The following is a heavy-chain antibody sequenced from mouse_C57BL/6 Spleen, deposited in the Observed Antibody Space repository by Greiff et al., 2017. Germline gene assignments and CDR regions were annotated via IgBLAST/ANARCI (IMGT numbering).Heavy chain of an antibody. D-gene: IGHD1-1*01. V-gene: IGHV1-82*01. J-gene: IGHJ2*01. CDR2: IYPGDGDT. CDR1: GYAFSSSW. CDR3: ALSTTVVGDY. Sequence: QVQLQQSGPELVKPGASVKISCTASGYAFSSSWMNWVKQRPGQGLEWIGRIYPGDGDTNYNGKFKGKATLTADKSSSTAYMQLSSLTSEDSAVYFCALSTTVVGDYWGQGTTLTVSS.